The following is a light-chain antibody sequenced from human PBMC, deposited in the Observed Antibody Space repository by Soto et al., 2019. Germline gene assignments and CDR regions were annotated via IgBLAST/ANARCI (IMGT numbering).Light chain of an antibody. V-gene: IGLV2-14*01. CDR2: AVS. CDR3: CSYTSLSTVV. Sequence: QSVLTQPAPVSGSPGQSITISCTGTSSDVGGYNHVSWYQHSPGKAPKLILFAVSDRPSGVSHRFSGSKSGNTASLTISGLQADDEADYYCCSYTSLSTVVFGGGTKLTVL. CDR1: SSDVGGYNH. J-gene: IGLJ2*01.